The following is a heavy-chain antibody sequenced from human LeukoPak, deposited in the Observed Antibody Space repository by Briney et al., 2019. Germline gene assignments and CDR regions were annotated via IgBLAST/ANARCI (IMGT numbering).Heavy chain of an antibody. CDR2: ISSTGSTI. CDR3: AKEGDSIAVAGYFDY. V-gene: IGHV3-48*03. J-gene: IGHJ4*02. Sequence: GGSLRLSCAASGFSFSSYEMNWVRQAPGKGLEWVSYISSTGSTIYYADSVKGRFTISRDNSKNTLYLQMNSLRAEDTAVYYCAKEGDSIAVAGYFDYWGQGTLVTVSS. CDR1: GFSFSSYE. D-gene: IGHD6-19*01.